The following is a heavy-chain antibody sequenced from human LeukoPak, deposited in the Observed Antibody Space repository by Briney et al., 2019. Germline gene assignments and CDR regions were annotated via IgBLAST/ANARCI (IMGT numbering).Heavy chain of an antibody. J-gene: IGHJ4*02. CDR3: AKLAATNLNNFDY. Sequence: GGSLRLSCAASGFTFDDYAMHWVRQAPGKGLEWVSLISGDGRSTYYVDSVKGRFTISRDNSKNSLYLQMNSLRTEDTALYYCAKLAATNLNNFDYWGQGTLVTVSS. V-gene: IGHV3-43*02. CDR2: ISGDGRST. D-gene: IGHD2-15*01. CDR1: GFTFDDYA.